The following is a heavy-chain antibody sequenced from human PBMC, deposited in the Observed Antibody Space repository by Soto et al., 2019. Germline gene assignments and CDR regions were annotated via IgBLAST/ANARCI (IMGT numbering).Heavy chain of an antibody. CDR1: GFTFSTNG. CDR3: ARDERHCRSISCFGGLYYCIDA. V-gene: IGHV3-33*01. Sequence: LRLSCAASGFTFSTNGMHWVRQAPGKGLEWVAVIWYDGSNKYYGDSVKGRFTISRDNSKNTLYLQMNSLRADDTAVYYCARDERHCRSISCFGGLYYCIDAWGQGTTFTVS. D-gene: IGHD2-2*01. CDR2: IWYDGSNK. J-gene: IGHJ6*02.